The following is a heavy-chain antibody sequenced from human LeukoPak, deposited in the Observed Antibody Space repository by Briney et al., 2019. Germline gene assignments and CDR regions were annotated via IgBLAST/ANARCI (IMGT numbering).Heavy chain of an antibody. CDR3: VRLSGSKVDY. D-gene: IGHD3-22*01. V-gene: IGHV5-51*01. J-gene: IGHJ4*02. Sequence: GESLKISCKGSGYSFSTYWIGWVRQMSGKGLERMGIIYPGDSDIRYSPSFQDQVTISVDKSISTAYLQWSSLKASDTATYSCVRLSGSKVDYWGQGTLVTVSS. CDR1: GYSFSTYW. CDR2: IYPGDSDI.